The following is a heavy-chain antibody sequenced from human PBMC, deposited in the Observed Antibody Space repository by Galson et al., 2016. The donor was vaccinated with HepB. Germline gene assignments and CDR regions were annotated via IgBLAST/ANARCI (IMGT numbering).Heavy chain of an antibody. CDR2: FYYSGST. J-gene: IGHJ3*02. CDR3: ARAWYSSSWFLDAFDI. CDR1: GGSISGYY. V-gene: IGHV4-59*01. Sequence: ETLSLTCTVSGGSISGYYWSWIRQPPGKGLDWIGYFYYSGSTNYNPSLKSRVTIPVETSKNQFSLKLSSVTAADTAVYYCARAWYSSSWFLDAFDIWGQGTMVIVSS. D-gene: IGHD6-13*01.